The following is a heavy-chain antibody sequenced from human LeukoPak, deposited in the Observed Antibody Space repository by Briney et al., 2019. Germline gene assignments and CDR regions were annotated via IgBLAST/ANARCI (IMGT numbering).Heavy chain of an antibody. CDR2: INHSGST. CDR1: GGSFSGYY. Sequence: SETLPLTCAVYGGSFSGYYWSWIRQPPGKGLEWIGEINHSGSTSYSPSLTSRVTISVDTSKNQFSLKLSSVTAADTAVYHCARGAYSSSWLDYWGQGTLVTVSS. CDR3: ARGAYSSSWLDY. D-gene: IGHD6-13*01. J-gene: IGHJ4*02. V-gene: IGHV4-34*01.